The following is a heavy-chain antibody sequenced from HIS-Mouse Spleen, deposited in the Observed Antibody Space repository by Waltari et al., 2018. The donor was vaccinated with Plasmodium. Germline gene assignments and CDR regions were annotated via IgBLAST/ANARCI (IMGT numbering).Heavy chain of an antibody. Sequence: QVQLVQSGAAVKKPGASVKVSCQASGYTFTGYYIHWVLQAPATGLEWMGWINPNSGGTNYAQKFQGRVTMTRDTSISTAYMELSRLRSDDTAVYYCARVLGYKAAAGTFVEYFQHWGQGTLVTVSS. CDR3: ARVLGYKAAAGTFVEYFQH. CDR1: GYTFTGYY. D-gene: IGHD6-13*01. CDR2: INPNSGGT. V-gene: IGHV1-2*02. J-gene: IGHJ1*01.